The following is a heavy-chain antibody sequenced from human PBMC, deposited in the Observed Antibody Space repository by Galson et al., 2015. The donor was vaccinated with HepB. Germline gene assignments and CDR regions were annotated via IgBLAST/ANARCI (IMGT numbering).Heavy chain of an antibody. Sequence: SVKVSCKASGYTFTSYDINWVRQATGQGLEWMGWMNPNSGNTGYAQKFQGRVTMTRNTPISTAYMELSSLRSEDTAVYYCARGRDYDFWSGYYKDFDYWGQGTLVTVSS. J-gene: IGHJ4*02. V-gene: IGHV1-8*01. CDR2: MNPNSGNT. CDR3: ARGRDYDFWSGYYKDFDY. D-gene: IGHD3-3*01. CDR1: GYTFTSYD.